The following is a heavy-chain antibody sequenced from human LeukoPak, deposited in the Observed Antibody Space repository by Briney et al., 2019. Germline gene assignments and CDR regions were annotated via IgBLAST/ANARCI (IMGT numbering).Heavy chain of an antibody. Sequence: GGSLRLSCAASGFTSSRYAMTWVRQAPGKGREWVSGISGSGGNTYYTDSVRGRLSISRDNSKNTLYLQVNSLRAEDTAVYYCAKGRTEGGTLALDYWGQGTLVTVSS. CDR1: GFTSSRYA. CDR2: ISGSGGNT. CDR3: AKGRTEGGTLALDY. D-gene: IGHD6-19*01. V-gene: IGHV3-23*01. J-gene: IGHJ4*02.